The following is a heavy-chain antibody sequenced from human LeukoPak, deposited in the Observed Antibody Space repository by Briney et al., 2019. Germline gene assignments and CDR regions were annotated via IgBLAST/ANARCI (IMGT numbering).Heavy chain of an antibody. Sequence: GGSLRLSCAASGFTFSSYEMNWVRQAPGKGLEWVSYISSSGSTIYYADSVKGRFTISRDNAKNSLYLQMNSLRAEDTAVYYCARDGYCSSTSCYGPLDYWGQGTLVTVSS. D-gene: IGHD2-2*03. CDR3: ARDGYCSSTSCYGPLDY. V-gene: IGHV3-48*03. CDR2: ISSSGSTI. CDR1: GFTFSSYE. J-gene: IGHJ4*02.